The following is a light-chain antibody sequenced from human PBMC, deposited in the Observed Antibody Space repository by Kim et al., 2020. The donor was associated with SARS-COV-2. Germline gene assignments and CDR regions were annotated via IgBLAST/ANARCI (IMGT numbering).Light chain of an antibody. Sequence: EIVLTQSPGTLSLSPGERATLSCRASQTVTSNFLAWYQQKPGQAPRLLIYGASSRATGIPDRFSGSGSGTDFILTISRLEPEDFAVYYCQQYGDWYSFGQETKLEI. CDR3: QQYGDWYS. J-gene: IGKJ2*03. CDR2: GAS. V-gene: IGKV3-20*01. CDR1: QTVTSNF.